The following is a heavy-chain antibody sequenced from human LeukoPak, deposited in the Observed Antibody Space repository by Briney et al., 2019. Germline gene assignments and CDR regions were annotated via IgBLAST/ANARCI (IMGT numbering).Heavy chain of an antibody. J-gene: IGHJ2*01. Sequence: PGGSLRLSCAASGFTFSSYSMNWVRQAPGKGLEWVSFISSSSTYIDYADSVQGRFTISRDNAKNSLYLQMNSLRAEDTAVYYCARVLYCSGGSCYSRWFFDLWGRGTPVTVSS. CDR2: ISSSSTYI. V-gene: IGHV3-21*06. CDR3: ARVLYCSGGSCYSRWFFDL. CDR1: GFTFSSYS. D-gene: IGHD2-15*01.